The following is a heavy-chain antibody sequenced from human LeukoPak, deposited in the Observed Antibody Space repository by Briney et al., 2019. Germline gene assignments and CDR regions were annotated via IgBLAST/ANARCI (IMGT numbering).Heavy chain of an antibody. CDR2: ISAYNGNT. V-gene: IGHV1-18*01. CDR3: ARYYDSTGPPEYYYYGMDV. D-gene: IGHD3-22*01. Sequence: ASVKVSCKASGYTFTSYGISWARQAPGQGLEWMGWISAYNGNTNYAQKLQGRVTMTTDTSTSTAYMELRSLRSDDTAVYYCARYYDSTGPPEYYYYGMDVWGQGTTVTVSS. CDR1: GYTFTSYG. J-gene: IGHJ6*02.